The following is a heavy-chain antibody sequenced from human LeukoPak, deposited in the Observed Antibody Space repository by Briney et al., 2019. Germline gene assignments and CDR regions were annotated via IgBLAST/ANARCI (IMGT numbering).Heavy chain of an antibody. CDR2: IIPILGIA. CDR1: GGTFSSYA. D-gene: IGHD3-22*01. CDR3: ARDNYYDSSGFPV. J-gene: IGHJ3*01. Sequence: SVKVSCKASGGTFSSYAISWVRQAPGQGLEWMGRIIPILGIANYAQKFQGRVTITADKSTSTAYMELSSLRSEDTAVYYCARDNYYDSSGFPVWGQGTMVTVSS. V-gene: IGHV1-69*04.